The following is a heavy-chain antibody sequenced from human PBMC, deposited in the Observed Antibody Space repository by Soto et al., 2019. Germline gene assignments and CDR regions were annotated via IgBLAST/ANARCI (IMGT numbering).Heavy chain of an antibody. Sequence: SPTLSLTCAISGDSVSSNSAAWNWIRQSPSRGLEWLGRTYYRSKWYNDYAVSVKSRITINPDTSKNQFSLQLNSVTPEDTAVYYCARDPVAVAVSYYGMDVWCQGTTVTVSS. J-gene: IGHJ6*02. CDR3: ARDPVAVAVSYYGMDV. V-gene: IGHV6-1*01. CDR2: TYYRSKWYN. D-gene: IGHD6-19*01. CDR1: GDSVSSNSAA.